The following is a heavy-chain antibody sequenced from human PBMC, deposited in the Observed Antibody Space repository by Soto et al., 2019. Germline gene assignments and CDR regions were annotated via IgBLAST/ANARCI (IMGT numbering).Heavy chain of an antibody. CDR3: AARHFWSGPWTARRLDY. CDR2: ISHSVNA. CDR1: GDSINRSHW. J-gene: IGHJ4*02. V-gene: IGHV4-4*02. Sequence: SEPLSLTCAVSGDSINRSHWWNWVRQPPGQGLEWIGQISHSVNANYNPSLTSRVTISVDKSKNHLPLKLTSVTAADTAGYYCAARHFWSGPWTARRLDYWGQGTLVTVSS. D-gene: IGHD3-3*02.